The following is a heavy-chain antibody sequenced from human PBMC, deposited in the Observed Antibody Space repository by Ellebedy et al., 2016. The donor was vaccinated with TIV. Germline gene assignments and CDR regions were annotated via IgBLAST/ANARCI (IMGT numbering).Heavy chain of an antibody. CDR1: GFTFSSYS. V-gene: IGHV3-48*04. D-gene: IGHD6-19*01. CDR3: ARIAVASDY. Sequence: GESLKISXAASGFTFSSYSMNWVRQAPGKGLEWVSYISSSSSTIYYADSVKGRFTISRDNAKNSLYLQMNSLRAEDTAVYYCARIAVASDYWGQGTLVTVSS. CDR2: ISSSSSTI. J-gene: IGHJ4*02.